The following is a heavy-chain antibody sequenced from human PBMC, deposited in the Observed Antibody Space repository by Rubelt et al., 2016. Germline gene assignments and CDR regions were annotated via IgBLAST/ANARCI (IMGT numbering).Heavy chain of an antibody. CDR2: ISGSGGST. CDR1: GFTFSSYA. Sequence: GGGLVQPGGSLRLSCAASGFTFSSYAMSWVRQAPGKGLEWVSAISGSGGSTYYADSVKGRFTISRDNSKNTLYLQMNSLRAEDTAVYYCAKDPVFDSSGYSFYFDYWGQGTLVTVTS. J-gene: IGHJ4*02. CDR3: AKDPVFDSSGYSFYFDY. V-gene: IGHV3-23*01. D-gene: IGHD3-22*01.